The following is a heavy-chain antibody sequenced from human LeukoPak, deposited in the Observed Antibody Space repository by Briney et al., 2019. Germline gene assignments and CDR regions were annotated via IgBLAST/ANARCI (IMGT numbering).Heavy chain of an antibody. J-gene: IGHJ5*02. Sequence: PSETLSLTCTVSGGSISGYYWSWIRQPPGKGLEWIGYIFYSGSTNYNPSLKSRVTISVDTSKNQFSLKLSSVTAADTAVYYCAQAISGHWFDPWGQGTLVTVSS. V-gene: IGHV4-59*01. CDR2: IFYSGST. CDR1: GGSISGYY. D-gene: IGHD3-3*01. CDR3: AQAISGHWFDP.